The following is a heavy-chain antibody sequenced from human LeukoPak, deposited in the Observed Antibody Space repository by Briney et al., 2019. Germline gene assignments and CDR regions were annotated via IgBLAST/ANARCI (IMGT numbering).Heavy chain of an antibody. J-gene: IGHJ4*02. CDR1: GFTFSSYS. CDR2: ISSSSSYI. Sequence: GGSLRLSCAASGFTFSSYSMNWVRQAPGKGLEWVSSISSSSSYIYYADSVKGRFTISRDNSKNTLYLQMNSLRAEDTAVYYCARDQRDWNDVGYFDYWGQGTLVTVSS. D-gene: IGHD1-1*01. V-gene: IGHV3-21*01. CDR3: ARDQRDWNDVGYFDY.